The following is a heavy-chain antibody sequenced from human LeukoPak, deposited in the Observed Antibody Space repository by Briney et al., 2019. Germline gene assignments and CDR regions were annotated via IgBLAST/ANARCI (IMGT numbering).Heavy chain of an antibody. CDR1: GYTFTGYY. D-gene: IGHD3-10*01. Sequence: GASVKVSCKASGYTFTGYYMHWVRQAPGQGLEWMGWINPNSGGTNYAQKFQGRVTMTGDTSISTAYMELSRLRSDDTAVYYCARGITMVRGVPFYYYYGMDVWGQGTTVTVSS. CDR3: ARGITMVRGVPFYYYYGMDV. V-gene: IGHV1-2*02. J-gene: IGHJ6*02. CDR2: INPNSGGT.